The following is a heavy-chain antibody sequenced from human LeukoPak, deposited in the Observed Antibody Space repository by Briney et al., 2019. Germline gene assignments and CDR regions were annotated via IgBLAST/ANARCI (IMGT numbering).Heavy chain of an antibody. J-gene: IGHJ3*02. CDR3: AREASGWGAVAGTRAFDI. V-gene: IGHV3-7*01. D-gene: IGHD6-19*01. CDR1: GFTFSDYW. Sequence: GGSLRLSCAASGFTFSDYWMSWVRQAPGKGLEWVANIKQDGSEKYYVDSVKGRFTISRDNAKNSLYLQMNSLRAEDTAVYYCAREASGWGAVAGTRAFDIWGQGTMVTVSS. CDR2: IKQDGSEK.